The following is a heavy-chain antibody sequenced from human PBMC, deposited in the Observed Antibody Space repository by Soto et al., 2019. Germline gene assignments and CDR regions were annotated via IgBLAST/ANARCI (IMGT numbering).Heavy chain of an antibody. CDR2: IYYSGST. CDR1: GGSISSYY. CDR3: ARAYYDFWSGYYTGANWFDP. J-gene: IGHJ5*02. V-gene: IGHV4-59*01. D-gene: IGHD3-3*01. Sequence: SETLSLTCTVSGGSISSYYWGWIRQPPGKGLEWIGYIYYSGSTNYNPSLKSRVTISVDTSKNQFSLKLSSVTAADTAAYYCARAYYDFWSGYYTGANWFDPWGQGTLVTVSS.